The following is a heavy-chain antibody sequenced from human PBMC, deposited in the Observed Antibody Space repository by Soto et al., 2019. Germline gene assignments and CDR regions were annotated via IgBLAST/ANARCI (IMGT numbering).Heavy chain of an antibody. CDR2: ISYDGSNK. V-gene: IGHV3-30*03. CDR3: ARPKFLEWLLPLDY. CDR1: GFTFSSYG. D-gene: IGHD3-3*01. Sequence: GGSLRLSCAASGFTFSSYGMHWVRQAPGKGLEWVAVISYDGSNKYYADPVKGRFTISRDNSKNTLYLQMNSLRAEDTAVYYCARPKFLEWLLPLDYWRQGTLVTVSS. J-gene: IGHJ4*02.